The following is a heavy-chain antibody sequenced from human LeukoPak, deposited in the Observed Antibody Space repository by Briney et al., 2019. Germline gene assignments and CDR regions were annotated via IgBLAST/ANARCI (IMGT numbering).Heavy chain of an antibody. D-gene: IGHD4-17*01. CDR1: GGTFSSYA. Sequence: SVKVSCKASGGTFSSYAISWVRQAPGQGLEWMGGIIPIFGTANYAQKFQGRVTITADKSTSTAYMELSSLGSEDTAVYYCARDYGDWKTVFDPWGQGTLVTVSS. V-gene: IGHV1-69*06. CDR2: IIPIFGTA. CDR3: ARDYGDWKTVFDP. J-gene: IGHJ5*02.